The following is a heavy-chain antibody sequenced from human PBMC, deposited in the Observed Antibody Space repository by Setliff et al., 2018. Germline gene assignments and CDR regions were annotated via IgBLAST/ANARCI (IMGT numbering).Heavy chain of an antibody. Sequence: SVKVSCKTSGGTFNSYGIDWVRQAPGQGLEWMGRSIPISGTTKYAQKFQDRVTITADKSTSTAYMELSSLTSDDTAVNYCATDKLTTSCIAHWGPGTQVTVSS. D-gene: IGHD2-15*01. CDR1: GGTFNSYG. CDR2: SIPISGTT. V-gene: IGHV1-69*06. J-gene: IGHJ4*02. CDR3: ATDKLTTSCIAH.